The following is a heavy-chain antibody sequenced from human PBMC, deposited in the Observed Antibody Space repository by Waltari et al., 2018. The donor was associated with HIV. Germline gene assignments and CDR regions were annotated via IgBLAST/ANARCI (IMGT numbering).Heavy chain of an antibody. CDR1: GFTFTTYA. V-gene: IGHV3-30*02. CDR3: ARDPSPPILYDILTGYYFDY. CDR2: VRYDGSNK. J-gene: IGHJ4*02. Sequence: QVQLVESGGGVVQPGGSLRLSCAASGFTFTTYAMHWVRQAPGKGVGWVAFVRYDGSNKYYADSVKGRFTISRDNSKNTLYLQMNSLRADDTAVYYCARDPSPPILYDILTGYYFDYWGQGTLVTVSS. D-gene: IGHD3-9*01.